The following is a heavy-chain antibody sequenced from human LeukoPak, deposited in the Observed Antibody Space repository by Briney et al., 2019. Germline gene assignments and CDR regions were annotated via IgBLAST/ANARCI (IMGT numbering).Heavy chain of an antibody. J-gene: IGHJ5*02. CDR2: IYTSGST. V-gene: IGHV4-61*02. CDR3: ARSPSRGIPVVNWLDP. CDR1: GGSISSGSYY. D-gene: IGHD2-15*01. Sequence: SQTLSLTCTVSGGSISSGSYYWSWIRQPAGKGLEWIGRIYTSGSTNYNPSLKSRVTISVDTSKNQFSLKLSSVTAADTAVYYCARSPSRGIPVVNWLDPWGQGTLVTVSS.